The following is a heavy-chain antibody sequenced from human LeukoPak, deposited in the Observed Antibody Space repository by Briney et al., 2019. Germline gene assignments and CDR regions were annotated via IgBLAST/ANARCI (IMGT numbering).Heavy chain of an antibody. CDR2: INPADSDT. V-gene: IGHV5-51*01. D-gene: IGHD6-25*01. Sequence: GESLKISCKGSGYSFTNYWIGWVRQMPGKGPEWMGIINPADSDTRYRPSFQGRVTISVDKSITTAYLQWSSLKASDSAMYYCARGGAAASFDYWGEGTLVSVSS. CDR1: GYSFTNYW. CDR3: ARGGAAASFDY. J-gene: IGHJ4*02.